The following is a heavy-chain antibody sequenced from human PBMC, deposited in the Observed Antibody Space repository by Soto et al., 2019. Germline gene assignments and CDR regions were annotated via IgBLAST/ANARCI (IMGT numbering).Heavy chain of an antibody. CDR3: AKTLYYYDSSGYQ. V-gene: IGHV3-23*01. CDR2: ISGSGGST. CDR1: GFTFSSYA. Sequence: EVQLLESGGGLVQPGGSLRLSCAASGFTFSSYAMSWVRQAPGKGLEWVSAISGSGGSTYYADSVKGRFTISRDNSKNTLYLQMNILRAEDTAVYYCAKTLYYYDSSGYQWGQGTLVTVSS. J-gene: IGHJ4*02. D-gene: IGHD3-22*01.